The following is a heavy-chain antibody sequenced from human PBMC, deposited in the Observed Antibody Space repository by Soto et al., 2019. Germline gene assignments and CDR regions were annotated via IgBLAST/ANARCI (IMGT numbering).Heavy chain of an antibody. Sequence: EVQLVESGGGLIQPGGSLRLSCAASGFTVSSNYMSWVRQAPGKGLEWVSVIYSGGGTYYADSVKGRFTISRDNSKNTLYLQMNSLRAEDTAVYYCAKDPLIAEYFGYYFDYWGQGTLVTVSS. CDR1: GFTVSSNY. CDR3: AKDPLIAEYFGYYFDY. J-gene: IGHJ4*02. V-gene: IGHV3-53*01. CDR2: IYSGGGT. D-gene: IGHD6-13*01.